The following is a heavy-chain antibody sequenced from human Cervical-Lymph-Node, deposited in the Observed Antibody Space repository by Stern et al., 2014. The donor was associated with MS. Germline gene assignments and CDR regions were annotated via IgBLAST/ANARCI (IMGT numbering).Heavy chain of an antibody. CDR1: GFSLSTSGMC. CDR3: ARILYASSGYYDY. CDR2: IDWDDDK. V-gene: IGHV2-70*11. Sequence: ESGPALVKPTQTLTLTCAFSGFSLSTSGMCVNWIRQPPGKALEWLARIDWDDDKYYSTSLKTRLTISKDTSKNQVVLTMTKMDPVDTATYYCARILYASSGYYDYWGQGTLVTVSS. J-gene: IGHJ4*02. D-gene: IGHD3-22*01.